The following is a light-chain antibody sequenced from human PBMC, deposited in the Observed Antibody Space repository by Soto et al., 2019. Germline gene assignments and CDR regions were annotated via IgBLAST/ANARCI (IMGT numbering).Light chain of an antibody. CDR1: SPNIGNNY. J-gene: IGLJ2*01. Sequence: QSVLTQPPSVSAAPGQKVTISCPGTSPNIGNNYVFWYQQLPGTAPKLLIYDNDKRPSGIPDRFSGSKSGTSATLGITGLQTGDEADYYCATWDRSLSVGVFGGGTKLTVL. CDR2: DND. V-gene: IGLV1-51*01. CDR3: ATWDRSLSVGV.